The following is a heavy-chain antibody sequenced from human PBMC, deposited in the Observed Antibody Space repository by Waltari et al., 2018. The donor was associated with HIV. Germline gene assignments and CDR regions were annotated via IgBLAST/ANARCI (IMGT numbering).Heavy chain of an antibody. CDR1: GFSFSRSS. D-gene: IGHD6-6*01. CDR2: ISTSSSAI. CDR3: ARDRTRYYFDS. V-gene: IGHV3-48*01. J-gene: IGHJ4*02. Sequence: EVQLVESGGGLVQPGGSLRLSCTASGFSFSRSSMTWVRQAPGKGLEWVSYISTSSSAIFYADSVKGRFTISRDTAKNSLYLQMNSLRAEDTAVYYCARDRTRYYFDSWGQGTLVTVSS.